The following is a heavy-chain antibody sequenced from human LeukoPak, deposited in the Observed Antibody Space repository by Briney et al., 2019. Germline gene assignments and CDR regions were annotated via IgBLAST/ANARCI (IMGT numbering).Heavy chain of an antibody. Sequence: GGSLRLSCAASEFTFSSYAMSWVRQAPGKGLEWVSAISGSGGSTYYADSVKGRFTISRDNSKNTLYLQMNSLRAEDTAVYYCAKDLSGYYDSSGYFDYWGQGTLVTVSS. CDR1: EFTFSSYA. CDR2: ISGSGGST. V-gene: IGHV3-23*01. CDR3: AKDLSGYYDSSGYFDY. D-gene: IGHD3-22*01. J-gene: IGHJ4*02.